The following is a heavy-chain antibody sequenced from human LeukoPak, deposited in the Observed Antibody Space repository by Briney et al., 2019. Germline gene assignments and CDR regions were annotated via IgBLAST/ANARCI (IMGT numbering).Heavy chain of an antibody. CDR3: ARGGPRGYSYGAIDY. D-gene: IGHD5-18*01. V-gene: IGHV3-74*01. Sequence: PGGSLRLSCAASGLTFSSYWMHWVRQAPGKGLVWVPRINSDGSSTSYADSVKGRFTISRDNAKNTLYLQMNSLRAEDTAGYYCARGGPRGYSYGAIDYWGQGTLVTVSS. CDR2: INSDGSST. J-gene: IGHJ4*02. CDR1: GLTFSSYW.